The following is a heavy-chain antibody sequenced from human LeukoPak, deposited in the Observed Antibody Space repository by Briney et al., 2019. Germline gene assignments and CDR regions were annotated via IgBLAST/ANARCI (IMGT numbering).Heavy chain of an antibody. CDR2: VWYDGSNR. CDR3: ARARTYTSYFDY. D-gene: IGHD5-18*01. Sequence: GGSLRLSCAASGCTFNSYGMHWVRQAPGKGLERVAVVWYDGSNRYYADSVKGRFTISRDNSKNTLYLQMTSLRAEDTAVYYCARARTYTSYFDYWGQGTLVTVSS. J-gene: IGHJ4*02. CDR1: GCTFNSYG. V-gene: IGHV3-33*01.